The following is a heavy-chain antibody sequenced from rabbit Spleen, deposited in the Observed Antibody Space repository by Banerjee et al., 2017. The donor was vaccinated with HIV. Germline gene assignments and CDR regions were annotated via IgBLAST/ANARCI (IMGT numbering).Heavy chain of an antibody. J-gene: IGHJ4*01. CDR1: GFDFSSYG. CDR2: IDPVFGIT. D-gene: IGHD4-1*01. CDR3: VREVAAKFNL. Sequence: QEQLVESGGGLVQPGGSLKLSCKASGFDFSSYGVSWVRQAPGKGLEWIGYIDPVFGITYYPSWVSGRFTISSHNAPNTLFLQLNSLTAADTATYFCVREVAAKFNLWGPGTLVTVS. V-gene: IGHV1S47*01.